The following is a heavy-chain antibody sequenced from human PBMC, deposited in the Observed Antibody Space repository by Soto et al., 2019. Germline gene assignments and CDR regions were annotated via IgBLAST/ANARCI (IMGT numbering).Heavy chain of an antibody. V-gene: IGHV3-23*01. CDR1: GFTSSDFA. CDR2: IYGGGNGP. CDR3: AKMEGMDPWAYSFDY. D-gene: IGHD2-2*03. J-gene: IGHJ4*02. Sequence: EAQVLESGGGLVQPGGSLRLSCAATGFTSSDFAMSWVRQAPGKGLEWVSRIYGGGNGPHYADSVKGRVTISRDNSKNTLYLQMNSLRAEDTAVYYCAKMEGMDPWAYSFDYWGQGTLVTVSS.